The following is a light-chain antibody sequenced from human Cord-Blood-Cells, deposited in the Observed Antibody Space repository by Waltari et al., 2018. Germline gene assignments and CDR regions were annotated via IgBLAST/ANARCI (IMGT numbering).Light chain of an antibody. CDR2: WAS. CDR1: QSVLYSSNNKNY. J-gene: IGKJ2*01. CDR3: QQYNSYPYT. V-gene: IGKV4-1*01. Sequence: DIVMTQSPDSLAVSLGERATINCKSSQSVLYSSNNKNYLAWYQQKPGQPPKLLIYWASTRESGVPDRFSGSGSGTDFTLTISSLQAEDFATYYCQQYNSYPYTFGQGTKLEIK.